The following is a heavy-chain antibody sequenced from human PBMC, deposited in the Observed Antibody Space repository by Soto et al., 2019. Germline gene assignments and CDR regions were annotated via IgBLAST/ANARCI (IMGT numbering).Heavy chain of an antibody. D-gene: IGHD6-13*01. CDR2: IYHSGST. V-gene: IGHV4-4*02. J-gene: IGHJ6*02. Sequence: PSETLSLTCAVSGGSISSSNWWSWVRQPPGKGLEWIGEIYHSGSTNYNPSLKSRVTISVDKSKNQFSLKLSSVTAADTAVYYCARDRGIAAENYYYYGMDVWGQGTPVTVYS. CDR3: ARDRGIAAENYYYYGMDV. CDR1: GGSISSSNW.